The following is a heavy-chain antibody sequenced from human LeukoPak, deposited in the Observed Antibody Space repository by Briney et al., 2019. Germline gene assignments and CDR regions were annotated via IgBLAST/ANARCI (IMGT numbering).Heavy chain of an antibody. CDR3: AKDRYCSSTSCYRRGYWFDP. CDR1: GFTLSIYP. D-gene: IGHD2-2*02. J-gene: IGHJ5*02. V-gene: IGHV3-23*01. CDR2: ISGSGRST. Sequence: GGSLRLFRAASGFTLSIYPMSCVPQAPEKGLECVSAISGSGRSTYYADSVKGRFTISRDNSKNTLYLQMNSLRAEDTAVYYCAKDRYCSSTSCYRRGYWFDPWGQGNLVTVSS.